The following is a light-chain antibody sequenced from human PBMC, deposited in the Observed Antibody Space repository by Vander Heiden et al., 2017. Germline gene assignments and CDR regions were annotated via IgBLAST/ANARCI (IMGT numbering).Light chain of an antibody. Sequence: GQSVTISCSAASSNIGSNTVNCYQQLPGTAPNLLIYCNNKRPSGVPARFSGAKYGSSASLAISGLQSEDEADYYCAAWDASLNGGVFGGGTKLTVL. J-gene: IGLJ2*01. CDR3: AAWDASLNGGV. CDR1: SSNIGSNT. V-gene: IGLV1-44*01. CDR2: CNN.